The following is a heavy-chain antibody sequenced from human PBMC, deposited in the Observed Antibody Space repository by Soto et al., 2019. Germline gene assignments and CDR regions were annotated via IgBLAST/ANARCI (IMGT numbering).Heavy chain of an antibody. V-gene: IGHV1-69*13. D-gene: IGHD3-22*01. J-gene: IGHJ4*02. CDR3: AKVFYYYDSSGYYYFDY. Sequence: SVKVSCKASGGTFSSYAISWVRQAPGQGLEWMGGIIPIFGTANYAQKFQGRVTITADESTSTAYMELSSLRSEDTAVYYCAKVFYYYDSSGYYYFDYWGQGTLVTVSS. CDR1: GGTFSSYA. CDR2: IIPIFGTA.